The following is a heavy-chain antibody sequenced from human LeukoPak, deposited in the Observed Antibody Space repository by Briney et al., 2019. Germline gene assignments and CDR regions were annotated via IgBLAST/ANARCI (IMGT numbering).Heavy chain of an antibody. CDR3: ARAPPSAKGLYDY. CDR2: ISYDGRNK. J-gene: IGHJ4*02. V-gene: IGHV3-30*04. Sequence: GRSLRLSCAASGFTVSSNAMQCASHPPGKGLEWVAVISYDGRNKYYAESVKDRFTISRDNPNNTLYLRMNSLRAEDRAGYYCARAPPSAKGLYDYWGQGALVTVSS. D-gene: IGHD2-15*01. CDR1: GFTVSSNA.